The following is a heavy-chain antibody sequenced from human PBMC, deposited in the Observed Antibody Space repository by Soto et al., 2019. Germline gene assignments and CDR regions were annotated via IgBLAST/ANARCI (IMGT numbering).Heavy chain of an antibody. CDR1: GFTFSSYA. D-gene: IGHD3-10*01. J-gene: IGHJ6*03. V-gene: IGHV3-23*01. Sequence: GSLRLSCAASGFTFSSYAMSWVRQAPGKGLEWVSAISGSGGSTYYADSVKGRFTISRDNSKNTLYLQMNSLRAEDTAVYYCAKDLFDYYGSGSYWDYYYMDVWGKGTTVTVSS. CDR3: AKDLFDYYGSGSYWDYYYMDV. CDR2: ISGSGGST.